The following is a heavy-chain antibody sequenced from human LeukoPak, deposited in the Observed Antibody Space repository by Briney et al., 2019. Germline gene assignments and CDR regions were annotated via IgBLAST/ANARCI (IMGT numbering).Heavy chain of an antibody. J-gene: IGHJ5*02. V-gene: IGHV4-59*01. CDR3: ARGTMMVGP. Sequence: PSETLSLTCTVSGGSISNYYWSWIRQPPGKGLEWIGYIYYSGSTYYNPSLRSRVTISVDTSKNQFSLKLSSVTAADTAVYYCARGTMMVGPWGQGTLVTVSS. CDR2: IYYSGST. D-gene: IGHD3-22*01. CDR1: GGSISNYY.